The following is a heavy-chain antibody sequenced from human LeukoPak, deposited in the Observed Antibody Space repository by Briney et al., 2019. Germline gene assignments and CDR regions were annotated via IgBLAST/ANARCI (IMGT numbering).Heavy chain of an antibody. CDR3: ARIALVVGEPGAFDI. V-gene: IGHV4-39*01. J-gene: IGHJ3*02. Sequence: SSETLSLTCTVSGGSISSSSYYWGWIRQPPGKGLELIGSIYYSGSTYYNPSLKSRVTISVDTSKNQFSLKLSSVTAADTAVYYCARIALVVGEPGAFDIWGQGTMVTVSS. CDR2: IYYSGST. CDR1: GGSISSSSYY. D-gene: IGHD1-26*01.